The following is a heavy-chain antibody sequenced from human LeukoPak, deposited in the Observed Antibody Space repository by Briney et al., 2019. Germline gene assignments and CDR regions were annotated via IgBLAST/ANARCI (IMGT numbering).Heavy chain of an antibody. CDR1: GFTFSSYS. CDR3: ARDWWELLVNWFDP. Sequence: SGGSLRLSCAASGFTFSSYSMNWVRQAPGKGLEWVSYISSSSSTIYYADSVKGRFTISRDNAKNSLYLQMNSLRAEDTAVYYCARDWWELLVNWFDPWGQGTLVTVSS. V-gene: IGHV3-48*01. J-gene: IGHJ5*02. D-gene: IGHD1-26*01. CDR2: ISSSSSTI.